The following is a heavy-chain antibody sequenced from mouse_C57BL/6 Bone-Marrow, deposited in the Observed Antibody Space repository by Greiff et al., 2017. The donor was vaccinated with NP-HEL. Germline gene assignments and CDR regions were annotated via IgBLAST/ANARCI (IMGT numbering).Heavy chain of an antibody. CDR2: ISYDGSN. D-gene: IGHD2-3*01. Sequence: EVQLQESGPGLVKPSQSLSLTCSVTGYSITSGYYWNWIRQFPGNKLEWMGYISYDGSNNYNPSLKNRISITRDTSKNQFFLKLNSVTIEDTATYYCARDFYDGYGAMDYWGQGTSVTVSS. J-gene: IGHJ4*01. CDR1: GYSITSGYY. CDR3: ARDFYDGYGAMDY. V-gene: IGHV3-6*01.